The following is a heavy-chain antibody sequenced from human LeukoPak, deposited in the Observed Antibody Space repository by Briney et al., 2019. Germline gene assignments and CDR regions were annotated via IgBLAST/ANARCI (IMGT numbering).Heavy chain of an antibody. D-gene: IGHD3-3*01. J-gene: IGHJ4*02. V-gene: IGHV4-31*03. Sequence: SETLSLTCTVSGGSISSGGYYWSWIRQHPGKGLEWIGYIYYSGSTYYNPSLKSRVTISVDTSKNQFSLKLSSVTAADTAVYYCARFTQDVLRFFDYWGQGILVTVSS. CDR2: IYYSGST. CDR1: GGSISSGGYY. CDR3: ARFTQDVLRFFDY.